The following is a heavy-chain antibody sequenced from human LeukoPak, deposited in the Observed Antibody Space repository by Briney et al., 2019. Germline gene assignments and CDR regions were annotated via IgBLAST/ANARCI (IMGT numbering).Heavy chain of an antibody. CDR2: IYYSGST. D-gene: IGHD6-13*01. Sequence: SETLSLTCTVSGGSISSYYWGWIRQPPGKGLEWIGSIYYSGSTYYNPSLKSRVTISVDTSKNQFSLKLSSVTAADTAVYYCARVRYSSSQYYCYMDVWGKGTTVTVSS. CDR3: ARVRYSSSQYYCYMDV. CDR1: GGSISSYY. J-gene: IGHJ6*03. V-gene: IGHV4-39*07.